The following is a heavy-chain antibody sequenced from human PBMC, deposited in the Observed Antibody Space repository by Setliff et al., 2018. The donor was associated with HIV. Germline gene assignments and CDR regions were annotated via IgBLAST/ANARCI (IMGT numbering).Heavy chain of an antibody. V-gene: IGHV7-4-1*02. D-gene: IGHD2-2*01. CDR3: AIEGYCSSTSCLSVDY. CDR1: GYTFTKYA. J-gene: IGHJ4*02. Sequence: ASVKVSCKASGYTFTKYAMSWVRQAPGQGLEWVGWINTNTGSPTYAQGLTGRFVFSLDTSVSTAYLQISSLKAEDTAVYYCAIEGYCSSTSCLSVDYWGQGTLVTVSS. CDR2: INTNTGSP.